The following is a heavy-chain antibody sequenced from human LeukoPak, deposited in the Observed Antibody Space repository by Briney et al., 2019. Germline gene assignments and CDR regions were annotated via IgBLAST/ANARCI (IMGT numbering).Heavy chain of an antibody. CDR2: IDYSGIT. D-gene: IGHD2-15*01. J-gene: IGHJ5*02. CDR3: ARKPSSIYWFDP. Sequence: SDTLSLSCAVSGYSTSSDNWWGWIRPPPGKGLEWIGYIDYSGITYYSPSLKSRVTLSVDTSKNQFSLRLSSVTAVDSAAYYCARKPSSIYWFDPWGQGTLVTASS. V-gene: IGHV4-28*01. CDR1: GYSTSSDNW.